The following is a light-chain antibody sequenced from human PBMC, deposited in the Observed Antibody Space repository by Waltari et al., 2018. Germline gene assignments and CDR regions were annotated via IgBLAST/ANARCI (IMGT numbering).Light chain of an antibody. CDR2: EVN. CDR1: SSDVGCYNL. CDR3: SSYSSSSTVI. J-gene: IGLJ2*01. V-gene: IGLV2-23*02. Sequence: QSALTQPASVSGSPGQSITFSCTGTSSDVGCYNLLSWYQQHPDKAPRLMIYEVNKRPSGVSNRFSGSKSGNTASLIIFGLQAEDEADYYCSSYSSSSTVIFGGGTKVTVL.